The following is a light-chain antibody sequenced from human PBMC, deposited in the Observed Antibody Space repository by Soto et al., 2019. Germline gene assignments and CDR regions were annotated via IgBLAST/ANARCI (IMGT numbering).Light chain of an antibody. CDR1: SSDVGGYNS. CDR2: DVT. J-gene: IGLJ2*01. CDR3: CSYAGGQSL. Sequence: QSALAQPHSVSGSPGQSVTLSCTGTSSDVGGYNSVSWYQHHPGKVPKLMMSDVTNRPSGVPNRFSGSKSGNTAFLTISGLQAEDEVDYYCCSYAGGQSLFGGGTKLTVL. V-gene: IGLV2-11*01.